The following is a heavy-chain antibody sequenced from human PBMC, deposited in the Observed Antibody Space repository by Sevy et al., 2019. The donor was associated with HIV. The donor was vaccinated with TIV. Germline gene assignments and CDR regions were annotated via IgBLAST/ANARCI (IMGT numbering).Heavy chain of an antibody. V-gene: IGHV3-21*01. Sequence: GGSLRLSCAASGFTFSSYSMTWVRQAPGKGLEWVSSISSSSSYIYYADSVKVRFTISRDNAKNSLYLQMNSLRAEDTTVYYCARAANVDTAMVYYFDYWGQGTLVTVSS. CDR2: ISSSSSYI. D-gene: IGHD5-18*01. CDR3: ARAANVDTAMVYYFDY. J-gene: IGHJ4*02. CDR1: GFTFSSYS.